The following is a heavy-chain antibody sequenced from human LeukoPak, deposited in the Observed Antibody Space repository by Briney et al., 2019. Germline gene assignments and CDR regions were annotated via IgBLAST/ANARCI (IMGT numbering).Heavy chain of an antibody. Sequence: SETLSLTCAVSGHSISSGYYWGWIRQPPGKGLEWIGSIYHSGSTYYNPSLKSRVTISVDTSKNQFSLKLSSVTAADTAVYYCARIATEDFWSGYTYYFDYWGQGTLVTVSS. D-gene: IGHD3-3*01. CDR3: ARIATEDFWSGYTYYFDY. J-gene: IGHJ4*02. CDR1: GHSISSGYY. V-gene: IGHV4-38-2*01. CDR2: IYHSGST.